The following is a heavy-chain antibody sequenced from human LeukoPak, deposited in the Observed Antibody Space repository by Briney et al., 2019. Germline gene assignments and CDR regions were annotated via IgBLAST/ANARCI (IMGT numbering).Heavy chain of an antibody. D-gene: IGHD1-7*01. CDR2: IIPIFGTA. CDR3: ARVALELTPYDAFDI. CDR1: GGTFSSYA. V-gene: IGHV1-69*13. Sequence: EASVKVSCKASGGTFSSYAISWVRQAPGQGLEWMGGIIPIFGTANNAQKFQGRVTITADESTSTAYMELSSLRSEDTAVYYCARVALELTPYDAFDIWGQGTMVTVSS. J-gene: IGHJ3*02.